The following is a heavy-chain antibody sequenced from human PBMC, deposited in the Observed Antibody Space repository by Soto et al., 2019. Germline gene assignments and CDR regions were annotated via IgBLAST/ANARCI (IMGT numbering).Heavy chain of an antibody. CDR1: GYTFASYG. D-gene: IGHD3-10*01. CDR2: ISAYNGNT. CDR3: ARGLYYYGSGSQWEQRYGMDV. Sequence: GASVKVSCKASGYTFASYGISWVRQAPGQGLEWMGWISAYNGNTNYAQKLQGRVTMTTVTSTSTAYMELRSLRCDDTAVYYCARGLYYYGSGSQWEQRYGMDVWG. J-gene: IGHJ6*02. V-gene: IGHV1-18*01.